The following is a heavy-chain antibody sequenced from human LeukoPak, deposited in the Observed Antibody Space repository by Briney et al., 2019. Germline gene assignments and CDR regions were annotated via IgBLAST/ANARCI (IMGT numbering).Heavy chain of an antibody. D-gene: IGHD2-15*01. J-gene: IGHJ4*02. Sequence: SSVKVSCKASGYTFTSYGISWVRQAPGQGLEWMGWISAYNGNTNYAQKLQGRVTMTTDTSTSTAYMELRSLRSDDTAVYYCARPKCSGGSCYWSLFYWGQGTLVTVSS. CDR1: GYTFTSYG. V-gene: IGHV1-18*01. CDR3: ARPKCSGGSCYWSLFY. CDR2: ISAYNGNT.